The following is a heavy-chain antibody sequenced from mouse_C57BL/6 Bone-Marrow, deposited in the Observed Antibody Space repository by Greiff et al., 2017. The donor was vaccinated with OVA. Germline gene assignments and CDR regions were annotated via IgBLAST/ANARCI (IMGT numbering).Heavy chain of an antibody. CDR3: ARWGSNYRVYYYAMDY. Sequence: QVQLQQSGAELVRPGTSVKMSCKASGYTFTNYWIGWAKQRPGHGLEWIGDIYPGGGYTNYNEKFKGKATLTADKSSSTAYMQFSSLTSEDSAIYYGARWGSNYRVYYYAMDYWGQGTSVTVSS. D-gene: IGHD2-5*01. CDR2: IYPGGGYT. V-gene: IGHV1-63*01. CDR1: GYTFTNYW. J-gene: IGHJ4*01.